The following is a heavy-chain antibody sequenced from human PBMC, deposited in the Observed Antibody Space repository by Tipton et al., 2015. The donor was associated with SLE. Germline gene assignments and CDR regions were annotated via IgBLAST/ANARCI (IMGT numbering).Heavy chain of an antibody. V-gene: IGHV4-39*07. CDR2: IYYSGST. Sequence: TLSLTCTVSGGSISSSSYYWGWIRQPPGKGLEWIGSIYYSGSTYYNPSLKSRVTMSVDTSKNQFSLKLSSVTAADTAVYYCARATPTSIAVAGRDAFDIWGQGTMVTVSS. J-gene: IGHJ3*02. D-gene: IGHD6-19*01. CDR1: GGSISSSSYY. CDR3: ARATPTSIAVAGRDAFDI.